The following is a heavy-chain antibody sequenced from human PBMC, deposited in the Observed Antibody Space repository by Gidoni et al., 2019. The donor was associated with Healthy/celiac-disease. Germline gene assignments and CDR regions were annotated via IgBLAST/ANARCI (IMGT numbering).Heavy chain of an antibody. Sequence: QVQLQESGPGLVKPSETLSLTCTVSGGSISSYYWSWIRQPPGKGLEWIGYIYYSGSTNYNPSLKSRVTISVDTSKNQFSLKLSSVTAADTAVYYCARDSSGWYAPPTGYYGMDVWGQGTTVTVSS. CDR2: IYYSGST. CDR3: ARDSSGWYAPPTGYYGMDV. J-gene: IGHJ6*02. V-gene: IGHV4-59*01. CDR1: GGSISSYY. D-gene: IGHD6-19*01.